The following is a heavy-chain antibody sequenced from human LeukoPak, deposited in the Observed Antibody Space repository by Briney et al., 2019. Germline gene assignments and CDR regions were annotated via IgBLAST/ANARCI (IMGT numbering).Heavy chain of an antibody. CDR2: INIYSGGT. CDR3: ARDAEGHRRVLKSADSCPD. J-gene: IGHJ4*02. V-gene: IGHV1-2*02. D-gene: IGHD2-21*01. Sequence: ASVKLSCKASGYTFTGYFMHWVRQAPGQGLEWMGWINIYSGGTNYAQSFQGRVTMTRDTSISTAYMELSSLISDDTAIYYCARDAEGHRRVLKSADSCPDWGQGTLVTVSS. CDR1: GYTFTGYF.